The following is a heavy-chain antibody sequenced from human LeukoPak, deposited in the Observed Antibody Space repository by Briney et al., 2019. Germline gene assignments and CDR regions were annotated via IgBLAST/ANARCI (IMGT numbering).Heavy chain of an antibody. D-gene: IGHD4-11*01. Sequence: PSETLSLTCTVSGGSISSYYWSWIRQPAGKGLEWIGRIYTSGSTNYNPSLKSRVTMSVDTSKNQFSLKLSSVTAADTAVYYCARESTVTTGLRMDVWGKGTTVTVSS. V-gene: IGHV4-4*07. CDR2: IYTSGST. CDR3: ARESTVTTGLRMDV. CDR1: GGSISSYY. J-gene: IGHJ6*03.